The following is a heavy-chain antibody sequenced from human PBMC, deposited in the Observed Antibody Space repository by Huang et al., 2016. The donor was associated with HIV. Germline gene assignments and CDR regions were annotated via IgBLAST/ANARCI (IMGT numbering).Heavy chain of an antibody. CDR1: GFTFSSSG. CDR3: ARGPIRFLAWLLNFDY. Sequence: QILLIESGGGVVQPGRSLRLSCAAFGFTFSSSGMHWVRQAPGKGLEWVALISYDEDNKYYADSVRGRFTISRDNSKNTLYLQMNSLRIEDTAVYYCARGPIRFLAWLLNFDYWGQGALVTVSS. V-gene: IGHV3-30*03. CDR2: ISYDEDNK. J-gene: IGHJ4*02. D-gene: IGHD3-3*01.